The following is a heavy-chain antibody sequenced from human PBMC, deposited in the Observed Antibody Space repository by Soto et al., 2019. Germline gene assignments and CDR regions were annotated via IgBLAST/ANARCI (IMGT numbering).Heavy chain of an antibody. CDR3: ARESRDYGSGSSIYPARYFDY. V-gene: IGHV3-74*01. J-gene: IGHJ4*02. Sequence: GGSLRLSCAASGFTFSSYWMHWVRQAPGKGLVWVSRINSDGSSTSYADSVKGRFTISRDNAKNTLYLQMNSLRAEDTAVYYCARESRDYGSGSSIYPARYFDYWGQGTLVTVSS. CDR2: INSDGSST. CDR1: GFTFSSYW. D-gene: IGHD3-10*01.